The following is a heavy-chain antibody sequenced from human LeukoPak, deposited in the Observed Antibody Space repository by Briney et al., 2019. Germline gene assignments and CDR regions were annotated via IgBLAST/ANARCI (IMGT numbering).Heavy chain of an antibody. CDR3: AGGDFRPPDYYFDY. J-gene: IGHJ4*02. CDR2: IIPILGIA. Sequence: SVKVSCKASGGTFSSYAISWVRQAPGQGLEWMGRIIPILGIANYAQKFQGRVAITADKSTSTAYMELSSLRSEDTAVYYCAGGDFRPPDYYFDYWGQGTLVTVSS. D-gene: IGHD3-16*01. V-gene: IGHV1-69*04. CDR1: GGTFSSYA.